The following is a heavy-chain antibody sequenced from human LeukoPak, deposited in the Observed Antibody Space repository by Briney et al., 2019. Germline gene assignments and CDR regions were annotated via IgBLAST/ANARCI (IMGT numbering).Heavy chain of an antibody. J-gene: IGHJ4*02. Sequence: SETLSLTCTVSGGSISSYYWSWIRQPAGKGLEWIGRVYTSGSTDYNPSLKSRVTISFDTTKNQFSLKLSSVTAADTAVYYCASSRRVPGVSIGYFDSWGQGTLVTVSS. V-gene: IGHV4-4*07. CDR1: GGSISSYY. CDR2: VYTSGST. D-gene: IGHD3-10*01. CDR3: ASSRRVPGVSIGYFDS.